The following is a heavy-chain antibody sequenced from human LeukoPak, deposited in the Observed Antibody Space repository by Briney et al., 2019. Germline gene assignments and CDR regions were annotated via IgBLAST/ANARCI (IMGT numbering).Heavy chain of an antibody. J-gene: IGHJ3*02. CDR1: GFTFSSYA. Sequence: PGGSLRLSCAASGFTFSSYAMSWVRQAPGKGLQWVSAISGSGGSTYYADSVKGRFTISRDNSKNTLYLQMNTLRAEDTAVYYCARSWYRCDDFDTWGQGTMVTVSS. D-gene: IGHD6-13*01. CDR3: ARSWYRCDDFDT. V-gene: IGHV3-23*01. CDR2: ISGSGGST.